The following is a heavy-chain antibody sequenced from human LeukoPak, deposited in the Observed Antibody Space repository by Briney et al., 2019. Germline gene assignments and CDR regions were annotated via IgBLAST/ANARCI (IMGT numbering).Heavy chain of an antibody. CDR1: GFTFSRDW. D-gene: IGHD3-22*01. V-gene: IGHV3-74*01. CDR2: ISGDGRST. Sequence: GGSLRLSCVASGFTFSRDWMHWVRQAPGKGLVWVSRISGDGRSTSYADSVKGRFIISRDNAKKTLYLRMNSLRAEDTAVYYCASFYYDPTGHWGQGTLVTVSS. CDR3: ASFYYDPTGH. J-gene: IGHJ4*02.